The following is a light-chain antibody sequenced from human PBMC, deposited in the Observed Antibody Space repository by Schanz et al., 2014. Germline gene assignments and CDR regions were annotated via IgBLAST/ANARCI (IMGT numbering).Light chain of an antibody. J-gene: IGLJ2*01. CDR1: SSDVGTYNY. V-gene: IGLV2-14*03. CDR2: DVS. Sequence: QSALTQPASVSGSPGQSITISCTGTSSDVGTYNYVSWSQHHPGKAPKLMIYDVSDRPSGVSNRFSGSKSGNTASLTISGLQTEDEADYYCSSYTSSSTLIFGGGTKLTVL. CDR3: SSYTSSSTLI.